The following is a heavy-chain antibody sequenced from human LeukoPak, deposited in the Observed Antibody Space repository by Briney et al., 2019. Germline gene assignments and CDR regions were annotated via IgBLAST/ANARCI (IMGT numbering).Heavy chain of an antibody. J-gene: IGHJ6*02. CDR1: GFTFSSYA. CDR2: ISGSGGST. D-gene: IGHD3-3*01. V-gene: IGHV3-23*01. CDR3: AKGRAASRFYIYYAPAV. Sequence: PGGSLRLSCAASGFTFSSYAMCWVRQVPGKGLEWVSAISGSGGSTYYADSVQGRFTISRDNSKNTLSLQMDSLRAEDTAVYYCAKGRAASRFYIYYAPAVWGQGTTVTVSS.